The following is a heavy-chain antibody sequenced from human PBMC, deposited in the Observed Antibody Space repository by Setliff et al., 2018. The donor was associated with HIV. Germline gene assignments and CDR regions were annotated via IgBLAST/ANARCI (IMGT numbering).Heavy chain of an antibody. CDR2: ISSSSYYI. J-gene: IGHJ4*02. CDR1: GFTFSSYT. D-gene: IGHD5-18*01. V-gene: IGHV3-21*01. CDR3: ASIELAAMVPVDY. Sequence: GSLRLSCAASGFTFSSYTMNWVRQAPGKGLEWVSSISSSSYYIYYADSVKGRFTISRDNAKNSLFLQMNSLSAEDTAVYYCASIELAAMVPVDYWGQGTLVTVSS.